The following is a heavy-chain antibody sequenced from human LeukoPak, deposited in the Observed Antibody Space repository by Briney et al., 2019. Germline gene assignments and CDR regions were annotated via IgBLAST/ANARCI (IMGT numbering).Heavy chain of an antibody. CDR1: GFTFSTFA. D-gene: IGHD1-26*01. V-gene: IGHV3-23*01. CDR2: IFPSGGEI. J-gene: IGHJ3*02. CDR3: ARGGSYLSAFDI. Sequence: GGSLRLSCEASGFTFSTFAMIWARQPPGKGLEWVSSIFPSGGEIHYADSVKGRFTISRDNSKNTLYLQMNSLRAEDTAVYYCARGGSYLSAFDIWGQGTMVTVSS.